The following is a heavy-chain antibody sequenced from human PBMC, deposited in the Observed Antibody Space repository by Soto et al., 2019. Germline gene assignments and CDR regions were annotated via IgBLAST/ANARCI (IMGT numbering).Heavy chain of an antibody. CDR3: ARLVKASIASCRPTLYYYGMDV. V-gene: IGHV4-39*01. Sequence: PSETLSLTCTVSGGSISSSSYYWGWIRQPPGKGLEWIGSIYYSGSTYYNPSLKSRVTISVDTSKNQFSLKLSSVTAADTAVYYCARLVKASIASCRPTLYYYGMDVWGQGTTVTVSS. D-gene: IGHD6-6*01. J-gene: IGHJ6*02. CDR2: IYYSGST. CDR1: GGSISSSSYY.